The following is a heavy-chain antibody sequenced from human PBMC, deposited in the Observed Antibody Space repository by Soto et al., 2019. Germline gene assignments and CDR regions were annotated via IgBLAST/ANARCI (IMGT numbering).Heavy chain of an antibody. CDR3: ARIPVDTYMIYWSDP. V-gene: IGHV4-61*01. D-gene: IGHD3-16*01. CDR1: GGFVNSDTHS. Sequence: PSETLSLTCTVSGGFVNSDTHSWSWIRQTPGKRLEWIGFIYSGGSTKNPSLRSRVTMSVDTSKNQFSLKLRSVIVADTAVYYCARIPVDTYMIYWSDPWGQGTQVTVSS. CDR2: IYSGGST. J-gene: IGHJ5*02.